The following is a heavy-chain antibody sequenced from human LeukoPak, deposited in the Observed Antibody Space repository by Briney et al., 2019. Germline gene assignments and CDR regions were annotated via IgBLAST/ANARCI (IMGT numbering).Heavy chain of an antibody. CDR2: IWYDGSNK. J-gene: IGHJ4*02. CDR3: ARDRRWLQYSDY. Sequence: PGRSLRLSCAASGFTFSHYGMHWVRQAPGKGLEWVAVIWYDGSNKYYADSVKGRFTISRDNSKNTLYLEMNSLRPEDTAVYYCARDRRWLQYSDYWGQGTLVTVSS. CDR1: GFTFSHYG. D-gene: IGHD5-24*01. V-gene: IGHV3-30*19.